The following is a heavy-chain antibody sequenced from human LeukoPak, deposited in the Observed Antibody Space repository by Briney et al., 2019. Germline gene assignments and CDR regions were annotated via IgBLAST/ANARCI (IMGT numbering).Heavy chain of an antibody. CDR1: GFTLSNHW. CDR3: ARNNGMDV. J-gene: IGHJ6*02. V-gene: IGHV3-7*03. CDR2: VNRDGSET. Sequence: GGSLRLSCAASGFTLSNHWMTWVRQVPGRGPEWVANVNRDGSETYYLDSVKGRFTISKDNAKNSLHLQMNSLRAEDTALYHCARNNGMDVWGQGTTVIVSS.